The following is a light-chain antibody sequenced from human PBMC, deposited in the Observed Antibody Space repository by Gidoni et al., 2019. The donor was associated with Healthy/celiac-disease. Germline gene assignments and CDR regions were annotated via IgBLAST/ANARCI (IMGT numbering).Light chain of an antibody. V-gene: IGKV3-11*01. Sequence: EIALTQSPATLSLSPGERAPLSCRASQSVSSYLAWYQQKPGQAPRLLIYDASNRATGIPARFSGSVSGTDFTLTLSSLGPEDFAVYYCQQRSNWPPWTFGQGTKVEIK. J-gene: IGKJ1*01. CDR2: DAS. CDR1: QSVSSY. CDR3: QQRSNWPPWT.